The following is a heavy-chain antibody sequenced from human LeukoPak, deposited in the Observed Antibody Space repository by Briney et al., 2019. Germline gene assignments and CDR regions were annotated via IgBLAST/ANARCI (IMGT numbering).Heavy chain of an antibody. CDR2: VSGSGGSK. J-gene: IGHJ4*02. CDR3: VKDRYSSGWYGPDYFDY. Sequence: GGSLRLSCAASGFSFSSYAMTWVRQAPGKGLEWVSTVSGSGGSKLYADSVKGRFSISRDNSENTLYLQLNSLRAEDTAVYYCVKDRYSSGWYGPDYFDYWGQGTLVTVSS. V-gene: IGHV3-23*01. CDR1: GFSFSSYA. D-gene: IGHD6-19*01.